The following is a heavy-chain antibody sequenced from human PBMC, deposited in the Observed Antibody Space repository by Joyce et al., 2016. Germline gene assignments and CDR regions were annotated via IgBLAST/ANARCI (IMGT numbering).Heavy chain of an antibody. CDR2: IDPTDSYT. D-gene: IGHD1-26*01. CDR1: GYRFTNYW. J-gene: IGHJ4*02. CDR3: ARDYYGESDY. V-gene: IGHV5-10-1*03. Sequence: EVQLVQSGAEVKKPGESLRISCKGSGYRFTNYWISWVRQMPGKGLEWMGRIDPTDSYTDYSPSLRGHVTISADKSISTAYLQWSSLKTSDTAMYYCARDYYGESDYWGQGTLVTVSS.